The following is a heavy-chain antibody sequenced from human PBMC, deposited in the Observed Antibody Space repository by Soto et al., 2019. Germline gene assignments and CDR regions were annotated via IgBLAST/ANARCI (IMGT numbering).Heavy chain of an antibody. D-gene: IGHD4-17*01. Sequence: SETLSRTCACYGCSFSSYYCIWIRHAPVKGLEWIGEINHSGRTNYNPSLKSRVTISVDTSKNQFSLKLSSVTAADTAVYYCARHYRDYGDYGGSRIDHWGQGTMVTVSS. CDR2: INHSGRT. CDR1: GCSFSSYY. J-gene: IGHJ5*02. CDR3: ARHYRDYGDYGGSRIDH. V-gene: IGHV4-34*01.